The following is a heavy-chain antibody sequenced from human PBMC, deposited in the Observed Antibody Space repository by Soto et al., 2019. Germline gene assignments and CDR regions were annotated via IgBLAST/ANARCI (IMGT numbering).Heavy chain of an antibody. CDR3: ARRGLRGSANYYMDV. CDR2: INSDGSST. J-gene: IGHJ6*03. D-gene: IGHD4-17*01. CDR1: GFTFSSYC. V-gene: IGHV3-74*01. Sequence: GGSLRLSCSASGFTFSSYCMHWVRQAPGKGLVWVSRINSDGSSTSYADSVKGRFTISRDNAKNQFSLKLSSVTAADTAVYYCARRGLRGSANYYMDVWGKGTTVTVSS.